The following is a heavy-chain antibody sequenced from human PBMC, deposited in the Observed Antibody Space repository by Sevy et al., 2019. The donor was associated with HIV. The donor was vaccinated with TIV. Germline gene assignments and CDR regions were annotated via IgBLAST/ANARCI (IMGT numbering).Heavy chain of an antibody. CDR3: ATTKDYYDSSGDPFDY. CDR1: GKTLSDLS. D-gene: IGHD3-22*01. J-gene: IGHJ4*02. CDR2: FDPEDGET. Sequence: ASVKVSGKVSGKTLSDLSMHWVRQAPGKGLEWMGSFDPEDGETLYAQNFRARVTRTEDTSTDTAYMELSSLRSEDTAVYYCATTKDYYDSSGDPFDYWGQGSLVTVSS. V-gene: IGHV1-24*01.